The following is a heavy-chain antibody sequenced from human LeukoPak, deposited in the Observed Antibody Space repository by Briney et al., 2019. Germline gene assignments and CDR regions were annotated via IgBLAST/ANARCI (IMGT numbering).Heavy chain of an antibody. D-gene: IGHD3-10*01. Sequence: NTGGSLRLSCAASGFTFSDYYMSWIRQAPGKGLEWVSYISSSGSTIYYADSVKGRFTISRDNAKNSLYLQMNSLRAEDTAVYYCARKITMVRGGYFDYWGQGTLVTVSS. CDR3: ARKITMVRGGYFDY. CDR2: ISSSGSTI. J-gene: IGHJ4*02. V-gene: IGHV3-11*01. CDR1: GFTFSDYY.